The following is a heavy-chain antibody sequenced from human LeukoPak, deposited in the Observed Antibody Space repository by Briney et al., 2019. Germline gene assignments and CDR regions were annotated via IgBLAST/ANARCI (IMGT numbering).Heavy chain of an antibody. V-gene: IGHV4-59*01. CDR2: IYYSGST. D-gene: IGHD5-18*01. CDR1: GGSISGYY. J-gene: IGHJ4*02. Sequence: SETLSLTCTVSGGSISGYYWSWIRQPPGKGLEWIGYIYYSGSTNYNPSLKSRVTISVDTSKNQFSLKLSSVTAADTAVYYCARAIGYSLDYWGQGTLVTVSS. CDR3: ARAIGYSLDY.